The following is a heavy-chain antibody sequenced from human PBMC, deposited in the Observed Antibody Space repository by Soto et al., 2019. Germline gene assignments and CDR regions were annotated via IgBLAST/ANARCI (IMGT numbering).Heavy chain of an antibody. CDR1: GGTFSSYA. Sequence: QVQLVQSGAEVKKPGSSVKVSCKASGGTFSSYAISWVRQAPGQGLEWMGGIIPIFGTANYAQKFQGRVTIAADKSMSTAYMELSSLRSEDTAVYYCARGLEGPTSFGVSYGMDVWGQGTTVTVSS. V-gene: IGHV1-69*06. J-gene: IGHJ6*02. CDR3: ARGLEGPTSFGVSYGMDV. CDR2: IIPIFGTA. D-gene: IGHD3-3*01.